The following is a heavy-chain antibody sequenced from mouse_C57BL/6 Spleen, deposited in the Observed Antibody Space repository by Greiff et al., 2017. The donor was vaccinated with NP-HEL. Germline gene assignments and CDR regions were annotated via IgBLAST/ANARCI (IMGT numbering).Heavy chain of an antibody. CDR1: GYTFTSYW. V-gene: IGHV1-55*01. J-gene: IGHJ1*03. CDR2: IYPGSGST. CDR3: ARQFITTVVHDV. D-gene: IGHD1-1*01. Sequence: VQLQQPGAELVKPGASVKMSCKASGYTFTSYWITWVKQRPGQGLEWIGDIYPGSGSTNYNGKFKGKATLTADKSSSTAYMQLSSLTSEDSAVYFCARQFITTVVHDVWGTGTTVTVSS.